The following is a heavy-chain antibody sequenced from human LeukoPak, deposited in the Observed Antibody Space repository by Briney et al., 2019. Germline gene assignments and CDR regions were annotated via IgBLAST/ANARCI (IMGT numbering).Heavy chain of an antibody. CDR3: ARHPELYFFDY. Sequence: SETLSLTCTVSGAPISSYSWSWIRQPPGKGLEWIGYISYSGSTNYNPSLKSRVTISADTSKNQVSLTLSSVTAADTAVYYCARHPELYFFDYWGRGTLVTVSS. J-gene: IGHJ4*02. CDR1: GAPISSYS. V-gene: IGHV4-59*08. D-gene: IGHD3-10*01. CDR2: ISYSGST.